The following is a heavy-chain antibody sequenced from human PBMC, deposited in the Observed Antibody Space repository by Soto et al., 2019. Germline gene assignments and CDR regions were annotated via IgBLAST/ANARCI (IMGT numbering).Heavy chain of an antibody. Sequence: SETLSLTCTVSGGSISSSSYYWGWIRQPPGKGLEWIGSIYYSGSTYYNPSLKSRVTISVDTSKNQFSLKLSSVTAADTAVYYCARVIFGHSFLDAFDIWGQGTMVTVSS. D-gene: IGHD3-3*01. CDR3: ARVIFGHSFLDAFDI. V-gene: IGHV4-39*07. CDR1: GGSISSSSYY. J-gene: IGHJ3*02. CDR2: IYYSGST.